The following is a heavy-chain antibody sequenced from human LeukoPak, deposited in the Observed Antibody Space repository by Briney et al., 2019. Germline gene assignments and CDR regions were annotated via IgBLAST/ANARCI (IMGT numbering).Heavy chain of an antibody. V-gene: IGHV4-59*12. D-gene: IGHD1-26*01. Sequence: SEILSLTCTVSGGSISSYYWSWIRQPPGKGLEWIGYIYYSGSTNYNPSLKSRVTISVDTSKNQFSLKLSSVTAADTAVYYCARDSGNYSGSYHLGDWGQGTLVTVSS. CDR2: IYYSGST. CDR3: ARDSGNYSGSYHLGD. CDR1: GGSISSYY. J-gene: IGHJ4*02.